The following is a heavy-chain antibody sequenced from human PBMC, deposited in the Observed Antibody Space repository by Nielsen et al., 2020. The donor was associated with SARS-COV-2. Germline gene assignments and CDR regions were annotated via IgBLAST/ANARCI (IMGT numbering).Heavy chain of an antibody. Sequence: SETLSLTCSVSGGSLSGGSFYWAWIRQPPGKGLEWIGSIYYSGSTYYNPSLKSRVTISVDTSKNQFSLKLSSVTAADTAVYYCAKKGLTPFETIWDWYFDLWGRGTLVTVSS. J-gene: IGHJ2*01. CDR3: AKKGLTPFETIWDWYFDL. D-gene: IGHD3-3*01. V-gene: IGHV4-39*01. CDR1: GGSLSGGSFY. CDR2: IYYSGST.